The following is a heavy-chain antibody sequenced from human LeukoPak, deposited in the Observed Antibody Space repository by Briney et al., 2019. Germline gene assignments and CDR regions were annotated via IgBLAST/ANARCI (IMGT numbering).Heavy chain of an antibody. Sequence: GGSLGLSCAASGFTFDDYAMHWVRQAPGKGLEWVSGISWNSGSIGYADSVKGRFTISRDNAKNSLYLQMNSLRAEDTALYYCAKEGDTAMVTWGQGTLVTVSS. CDR2: ISWNSGSI. J-gene: IGHJ4*02. CDR3: AKEGDTAMVT. D-gene: IGHD5-18*01. CDR1: GFTFDDYA. V-gene: IGHV3-9*01.